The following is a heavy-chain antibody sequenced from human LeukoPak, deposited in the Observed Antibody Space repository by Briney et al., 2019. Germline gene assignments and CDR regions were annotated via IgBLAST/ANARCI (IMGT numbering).Heavy chain of an antibody. V-gene: IGHV3-23*01. J-gene: IGHJ4*02. Sequence: GGSLRLSCAASGFTFSSYAMSWVRQAPGKGLEWVSTISGSGGSTFYADSVKGRFTISRDNSKNTLCLQMNSLRAEDTAVYYCAKRGSYPMYCFDYWGQGTLVTVSS. CDR1: GFTFSSYA. CDR3: AKRGSYPMYCFDY. D-gene: IGHD3-16*02. CDR2: ISGSGGST.